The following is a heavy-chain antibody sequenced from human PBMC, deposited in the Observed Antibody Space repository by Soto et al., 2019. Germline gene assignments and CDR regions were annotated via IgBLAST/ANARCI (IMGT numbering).Heavy chain of an antibody. CDR3: AREMGYCSSTSCYVGWFDP. V-gene: IGHV1-8*01. J-gene: IGHJ5*02. CDR1: GYTFTSYD. D-gene: IGHD2-2*01. CDR2: MNPNSGNT. Sequence: ASVKVSCKASGYTFTSYDINWVRQAPGQGLEYLGWMNPNSGNTGYVQKFQGRVTMTRNSSISTAYMELRSLRSDDTAVYYCAREMGYCSSTSCYVGWFDPWGQGTLVTV.